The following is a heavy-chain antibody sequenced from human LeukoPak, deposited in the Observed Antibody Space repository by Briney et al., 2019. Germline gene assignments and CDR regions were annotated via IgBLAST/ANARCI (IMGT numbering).Heavy chain of an antibody. V-gene: IGHV3-30*18. J-gene: IGHJ6*02. CDR2: ISYDGSNK. Sequence: GRSLRLSCAASRFTFTSYGMHWVRQAPGKGLEWVAVISYDGSNKYYADSVKGRFTISRDNSKNTLYLQMNSLRAEDTAVYYCAKDYYGSGSFNYYYYCMDVWGQGTTVTVSS. D-gene: IGHD3-10*01. CDR3: AKDYYGSGSFNYYYYCMDV. CDR1: RFTFTSYG.